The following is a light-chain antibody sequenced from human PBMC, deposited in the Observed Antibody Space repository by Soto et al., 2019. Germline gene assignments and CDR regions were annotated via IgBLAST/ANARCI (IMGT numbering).Light chain of an antibody. CDR1: SSDVGGSNF. CDR2: DVA. J-gene: IGLJ1*01. CDR3: VSYTASTTYD. Sequence: QSALTQPASVSDSPCQSMTISCTVTSSDVGGSNFVSWYQQHPGKPPKRIIYDVANRPSGVSNRFSASKSGSTASLIISRLQTEDEADYYCVSYTASTTYDIGTGTK. V-gene: IGLV2-14*03.